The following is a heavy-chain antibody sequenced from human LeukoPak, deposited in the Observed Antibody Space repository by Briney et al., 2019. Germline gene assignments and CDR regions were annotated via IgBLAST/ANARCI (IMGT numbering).Heavy chain of an antibody. CDR2: INPNSGGT. D-gene: IGHD4-17*01. Sequence: ASVKVSCKASGYTFTGYYMHWVRQAPGQGLEWMGWINPNSGGTNYAQKFQGRVTMTRDTSISTAYMELSRLRSDDTAVYYCARGGPAYGDYSLTYYYYYYMDVWGKGTTVTVSS. CDR3: ARGGPAYGDYSLTYYYYYYMDV. CDR1: GYTFTGYY. J-gene: IGHJ6*03. V-gene: IGHV1-2*02.